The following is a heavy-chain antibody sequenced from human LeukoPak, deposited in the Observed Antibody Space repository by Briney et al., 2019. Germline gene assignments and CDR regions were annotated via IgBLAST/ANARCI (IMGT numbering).Heavy chain of an antibody. J-gene: IGHJ3*02. CDR3: ARASVVVPAAMEGDAFDI. D-gene: IGHD2-2*01. CDR2: TSYDGSNK. V-gene: IGHV3-30*04. Sequence: GRSLRLSCAASGFTFSSYAMHWVRQAPGKGLEWVAVTSYDGSNKYYADSVKGRFTISRDNSKNTLYLQMNSLRAEDTAVYYCARASVVVPAAMEGDAFDIWGQGTMVTVSS. CDR1: GFTFSSYA.